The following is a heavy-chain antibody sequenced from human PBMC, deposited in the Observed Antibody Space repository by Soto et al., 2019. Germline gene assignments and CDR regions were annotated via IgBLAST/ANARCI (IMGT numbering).Heavy chain of an antibody. CDR1: GFTFSSYG. Sequence: QVQLVESGGGVVQPGRSLRLSCAASGFTFSSYGMHWVRQAPGKGLEWVAVIWYDGSNKYYADSVKGRFTISRDNSKNTLYLQMNSLRAEDTAVYYCAREGYSYGAPSQHPDYYYYGMDVWGQGTTVTVSS. J-gene: IGHJ6*02. CDR3: AREGYSYGAPSQHPDYYYYGMDV. V-gene: IGHV3-33*01. D-gene: IGHD5-18*01. CDR2: IWYDGSNK.